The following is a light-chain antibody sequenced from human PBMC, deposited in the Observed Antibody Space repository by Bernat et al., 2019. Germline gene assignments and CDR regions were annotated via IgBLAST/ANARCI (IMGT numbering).Light chain of an antibody. CDR2: DVS. Sequence: QSALTQPASVSGSPGQSITISCTGTSSDIGGHNSVSWYQQHPGKAPKLMIFDVSNRPSGVSNRFSGSKSGNTASLTISGLQAEDEADYYCSSYTSSSSLYVFGTGTNVTVL. CDR3: SSYTSSSSLYV. V-gene: IGLV2-14*03. J-gene: IGLJ1*01. CDR1: SSDIGGHNS.